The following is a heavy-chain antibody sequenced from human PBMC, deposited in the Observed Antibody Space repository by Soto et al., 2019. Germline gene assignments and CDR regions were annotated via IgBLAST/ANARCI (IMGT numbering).Heavy chain of an antibody. Sequence: GGSLRLSCTTSGFTFGDYAMSWSRQAPGKGLEWVGVIRSKAYGGTTDYAASVKGRFTISRDDSKSIAYLQMNSLKSEDTGVYYCTKYTYTSRYAYYGMDVWGHGTTVTVSS. J-gene: IGHJ6*02. CDR2: IRSKAYGGTT. CDR1: GFTFGDYA. D-gene: IGHD6-13*01. V-gene: IGHV3-49*03. CDR3: TKYTYTSRYAYYGMDV.